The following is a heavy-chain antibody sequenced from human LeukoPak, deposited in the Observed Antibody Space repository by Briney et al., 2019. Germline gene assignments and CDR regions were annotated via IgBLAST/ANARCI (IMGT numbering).Heavy chain of an antibody. V-gene: IGHV3-11*04. D-gene: IGHD1-26*01. Sequence: GGSLRLSCAASGFTFSDYYMSWIRQAPGKGLEWVSYISSSGSTIFYADSVWGRFSISRDNAKNSLYLQMNSLRAEDSAVYYCARDEVGGPLKYWGQGVLVTVPS. CDR3: ARDEVGGPLKY. CDR1: GFTFSDYY. CDR2: ISSSGSTI. J-gene: IGHJ4*02.